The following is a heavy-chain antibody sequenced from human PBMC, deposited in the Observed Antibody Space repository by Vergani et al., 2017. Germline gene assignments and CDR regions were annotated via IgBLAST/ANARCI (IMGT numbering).Heavy chain of an antibody. CDR2: ISGSGGST. D-gene: IGHD2-2*01. J-gene: IGHJ6*03. CDR1: GFTFSSYA. CDR3: AKEGGYCSSTSCFLLHCYMDV. V-gene: IGHV3-23*01. Sequence: EVQLLESGGGLVQPGGSLRLSCAASGFTFSSYAMSWVRQAPGKGLEWVSAISGSGGSTYYADSVKGRFTISRDNSKNTLYLQMNSLRAEDTAVYYCAKEGGYCSSTSCFLLHCYMDVWGKGTTVTVSS.